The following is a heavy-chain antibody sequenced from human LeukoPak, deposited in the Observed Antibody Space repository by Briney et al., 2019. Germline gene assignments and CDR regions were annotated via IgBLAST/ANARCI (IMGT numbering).Heavy chain of an antibody. CDR2: IQTSGIT. J-gene: IGHJ4*02. CDR3: ARDTYYYDSSGSTTIDY. Sequence: SETLSLTCTVSGGSISTSNYYWSWIRQPAGKGLEWIGRIQTSGITNYNPSLKSRVTMSVDMSKNQFSLKLSSVTAADTAVYYCARDTYYYDSSGSTTIDYWGQGTLVTVSS. D-gene: IGHD3-22*01. CDR1: GGSISTSNYY. V-gene: IGHV4-61*02.